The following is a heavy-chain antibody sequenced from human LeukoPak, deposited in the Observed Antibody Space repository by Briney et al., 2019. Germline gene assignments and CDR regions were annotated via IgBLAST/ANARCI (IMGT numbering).Heavy chain of an antibody. CDR2: IYHSGNS. J-gene: IGHJ4*02. CDR1: GASMSSNY. D-gene: IGHD6-19*01. CDR3: ASTRRAAVAGRFDS. Sequence: SETLSLTCSVSGASMSSNYWSWMRQPPGKGLEWIGYIYHSGNSNYSPSLESRVTMSVDESNNQFSLRVHFVSAADTAVYYCASTRRAAVAGRFDSWGQGTLVTVSS. V-gene: IGHV4-4*09.